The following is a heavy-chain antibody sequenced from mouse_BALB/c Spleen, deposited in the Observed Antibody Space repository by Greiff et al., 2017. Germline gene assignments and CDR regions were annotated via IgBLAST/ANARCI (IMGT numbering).Heavy chain of an antibody. V-gene: IGHV1-74*01. J-gene: IGHJ3*01. CDR1: GYSFTSYW. D-gene: IGHD2-3*01. CDR2: IHPSDSET. CDR3: AREGDGYPFAY. Sequence: QVQLQQPGAELVRPGASVKLSCKASGYSFTSYWMNWVKQRPGQGLEWLGMIHPSDSETRLNQKFKDKATLTVDKSSSAAYMQLSSPTSEDSAVYSCAREGDGYPFAYWGQGTLVTVSA.